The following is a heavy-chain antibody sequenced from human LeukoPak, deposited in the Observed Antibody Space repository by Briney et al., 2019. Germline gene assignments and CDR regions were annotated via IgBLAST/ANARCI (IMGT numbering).Heavy chain of an antibody. CDR1: EFTFSSYG. CDR2: ISGSGGST. CDR3: ARSKYQLPDAFDI. J-gene: IGHJ3*02. D-gene: IGHD2-2*01. V-gene: IGHV3-23*01. Sequence: GGCLRLSCAASEFTFSSYGMSWVRQAPGKGLEWVSSISGSGGSTQYADSVQGRFAISRNNSKNTLYLQMNSLRAEDTAVYYCARSKYQLPDAFDIWGQGTMVTVSS.